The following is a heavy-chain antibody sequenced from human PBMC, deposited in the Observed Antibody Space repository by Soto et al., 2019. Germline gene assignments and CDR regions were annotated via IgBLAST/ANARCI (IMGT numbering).Heavy chain of an antibody. Sequence: GGSLRLSCAATGFTFSFYAMTWVRQSPGKGLKWVSAVTANGGSTYSADSVKGRFTISRDNSKNTLFLQMNSLRAEETAVYYCASLGVGDWANYYYYYGMDVWGQGTTVTVS. CDR3: ASLGVGDWANYYYYYGMDV. CDR1: GFTFSFYA. D-gene: IGHD2-21*02. CDR2: VTANGGST. J-gene: IGHJ6*02. V-gene: IGHV3-23*01.